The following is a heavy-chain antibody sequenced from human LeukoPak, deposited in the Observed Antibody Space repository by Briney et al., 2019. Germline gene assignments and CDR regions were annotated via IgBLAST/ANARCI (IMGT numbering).Heavy chain of an antibody. D-gene: IGHD1-1*01. CDR3: ARGTLFWIRADWFDP. Sequence: PGGSLRLSCAASGFTFSSYAMHWVRQAPGKGLEWVAVISYDGSNKYYADSVKGRFTISRDNSKNTLYLQMNSLRAEDTAVYYCARGTLFWIRADWFDPWGQGTLVTVSS. CDR1: GFTFSSYA. V-gene: IGHV3-30-3*01. J-gene: IGHJ5*02. CDR2: ISYDGSNK.